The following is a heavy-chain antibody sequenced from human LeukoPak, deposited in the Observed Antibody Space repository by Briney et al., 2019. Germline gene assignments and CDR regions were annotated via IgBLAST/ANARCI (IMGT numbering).Heavy chain of an antibody. CDR3: ARTRVGATTVFLV. CDR2: ISSSSSYI. D-gene: IGHD1-26*01. V-gene: IGHV3-21*01. CDR1: GFTFSSYS. Sequence: PGGSLRLSCAASGFTFSSYSMNWVRQAPGKGLEWVSSISSSSSYIYYADSVKGRFTISRDNAKNSLYLQMNSLRSEDTAVYYCARTRVGATTVFLVWGQGTLVTVSS. J-gene: IGHJ4*02.